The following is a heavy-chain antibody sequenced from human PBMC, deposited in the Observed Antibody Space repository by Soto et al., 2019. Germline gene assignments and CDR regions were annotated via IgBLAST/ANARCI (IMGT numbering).Heavy chain of an antibody. CDR2: INSDGSVS. V-gene: IGHV3-74*01. D-gene: IGHD2-15*01. CDR3: ARGDCVGGTCYSLAGSFYYYMDV. J-gene: IGHJ6*03. Sequence: EVQLVEYGGGLVQPGGSLRLSCAASGFTFSHYWMYWVRQAPGKGLVWVSRINSDGSVSSYADSVKGRLTISRDNVKNTLYLQMDSLRAEDTAVYYCARGDCVGGTCYSLAGSFYYYMDVWGKGTTVTVFS. CDR1: GFTFSHYW.